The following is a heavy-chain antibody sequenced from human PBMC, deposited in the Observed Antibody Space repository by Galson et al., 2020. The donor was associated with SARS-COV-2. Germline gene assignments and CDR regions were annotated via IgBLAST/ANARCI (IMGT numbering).Heavy chain of an antibody. Sequence: KLGESLKISCKGSGYRITSYWIGWVRQMPGKGLEWMGIIYPGDSDTRYSPSFQGQVTISADKSISTAYLQWSSLKASDTAMYYCATMGGSSWYPQGAFDIWGQGTMVTVSS. CDR2: IYPGDSDT. J-gene: IGHJ3*02. CDR1: GYRITSYW. CDR3: ATMGGSSWYPQGAFDI. V-gene: IGHV5-51*01. D-gene: IGHD6-13*01.